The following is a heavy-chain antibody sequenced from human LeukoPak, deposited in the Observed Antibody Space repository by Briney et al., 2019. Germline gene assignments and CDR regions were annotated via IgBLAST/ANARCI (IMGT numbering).Heavy chain of an antibody. CDR2: ISSSSSSI. CDR3: ARVDPSGSYYSAEGDFDY. J-gene: IGHJ4*02. Sequence: GGSLRLSCAASGFTFSTYAMHWVRQAPGKGLEWVSSISSSSSSIYYAGSVKGRFTISRDNAKNSLYLQMNSLRAEDTAVYYCARVDPSGSYYSAEGDFDYWGQGTLVTVSS. CDR1: GFTFSTYA. V-gene: IGHV3-21*01. D-gene: IGHD1-26*01.